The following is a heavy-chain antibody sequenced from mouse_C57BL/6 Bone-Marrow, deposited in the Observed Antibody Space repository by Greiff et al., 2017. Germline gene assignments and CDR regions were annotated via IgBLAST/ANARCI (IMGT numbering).Heavy chain of an antibody. V-gene: IGHV1-50*01. D-gene: IGHD2-4*01. J-gene: IGHJ2*01. CDR1: GYTFTSYW. Sequence: QVQLQQPGAELVKPGASVKLSCKASGYTFTSYWMQWVKQRPGQGLEWIGEIEPSDSYTNYNQKFKGTATLTVDPSSSTAYMQLSSLTSEDSAVYDFARWGDYDYWGQGTTLTVSS. CDR2: IEPSDSYT. CDR3: ARWGDYDY.